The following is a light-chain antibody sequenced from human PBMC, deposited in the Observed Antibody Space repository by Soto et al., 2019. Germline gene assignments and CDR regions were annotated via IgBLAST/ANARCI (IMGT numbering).Light chain of an antibody. V-gene: IGKV1-27*01. J-gene: IGKJ3*01. CDR3: KKYNSTPFT. CDR1: QGISNY. Sequence: DIQMTQSPSSLSAPVGDRVTITCQASQGISNYLAWYQQKPGKVPKLLIYAASTLQSGDPSRFSGSGSGTDLTLTINSLQPEDVATYYCKKYNSTPFTFGPGTKVDIK. CDR2: AAS.